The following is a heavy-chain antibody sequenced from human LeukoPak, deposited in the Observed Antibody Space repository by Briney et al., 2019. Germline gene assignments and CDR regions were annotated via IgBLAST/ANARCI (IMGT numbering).Heavy chain of an antibody. CDR2: IDKDGSKG. V-gene: IGHV3-7*01. CDR1: GFTFTNYY. J-gene: IGHJ4*02. D-gene: IGHD1-1*01. Sequence: GGSLRLSCAASGFTFTNYYMTWVRQAPGKGLEWVANIDKDGSKGSYVDSVRGRFTISRDNAKKSLYLQRDNLSAEDTATYYCARENWSQDYWGQGTRVTVSS. CDR3: ARENWSQDY.